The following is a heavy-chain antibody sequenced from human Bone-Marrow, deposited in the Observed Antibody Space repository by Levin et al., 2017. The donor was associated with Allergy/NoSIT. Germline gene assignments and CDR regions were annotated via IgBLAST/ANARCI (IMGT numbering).Heavy chain of an antibody. V-gene: IGHV4-59*08. Sequence: ASETLSLTCTVSGGSTSNYYLSWIRQTPGRGLEWLGYIYSSGSTNYNPSLKSRVTISADSSKRQVSLKLNSVTAGDTAVYYCARHDDFWGGHYGMDVWGQGTAVAVSS. CDR2: IYSSGST. CDR3: ARHDDFWGGHYGMDV. D-gene: IGHD3-3*01. CDR1: GGSTSNYY. J-gene: IGHJ6*02.